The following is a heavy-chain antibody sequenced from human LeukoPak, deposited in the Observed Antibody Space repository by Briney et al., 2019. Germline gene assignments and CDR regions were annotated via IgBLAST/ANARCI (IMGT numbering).Heavy chain of an antibody. CDR1: GGSISSYD. D-gene: IGHD2-15*01. CDR2: IYTSGST. J-gene: IGHJ2*01. V-gene: IGHV4-4*07. Sequence: SKTLSLTCTVSGGSISSYDWSWIRQPAGKGLEWIGRIYTSGSTNYNPSLKSRVTMSVDTSKNQFSLKLSSVTAADTAVYYCARTLGYCSGGSCYWYFDLWGRGTLVTVSS. CDR3: ARTLGYCSGGSCYWYFDL.